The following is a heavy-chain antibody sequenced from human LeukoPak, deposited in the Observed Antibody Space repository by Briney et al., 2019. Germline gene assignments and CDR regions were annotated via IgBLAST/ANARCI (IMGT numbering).Heavy chain of an antibody. CDR3: ARGPSYYYDSSGYSI. D-gene: IGHD3-22*01. J-gene: IGHJ4*02. CDR2: IIPIFGTA. CDR1: GGTFSSYA. Sequence: GSSVKVSCKASGGTFSSYAISWVRQAPGQGLEWMGGIIPIFGTANYAQKFQGRVTITADESTSTAYTELSSLRSEDTAVYYCARGPSYYYDSSGYSIWGQGTLVTVSS. V-gene: IGHV1-69*01.